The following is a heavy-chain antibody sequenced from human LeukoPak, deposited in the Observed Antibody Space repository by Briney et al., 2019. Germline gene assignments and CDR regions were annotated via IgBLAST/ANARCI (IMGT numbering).Heavy chain of an antibody. J-gene: IGHJ4*02. D-gene: IGHD4-23*01. CDR2: ISSNGGST. CDR3: ARGRRLYGDYADY. Sequence: GGSLRLSCAASGFTFSSYSMNWVRQAPGKGLEWVSAISSNGGSTYYANSVKGRFTISRDNSKNTLYLQMGSLRAEDMAVYYCARGRRLYGDYADYWGQGTLVTVSS. V-gene: IGHV3-64*01. CDR1: GFTFSSYS.